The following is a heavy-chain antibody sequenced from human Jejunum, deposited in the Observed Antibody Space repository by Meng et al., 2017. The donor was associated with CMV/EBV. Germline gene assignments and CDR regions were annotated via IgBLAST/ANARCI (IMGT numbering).Heavy chain of an antibody. Sequence: LRLACAASGFPFGAYYVTSVRQAPGKGLGWVSCIPGSGDIISYAASVRGRFTIPRDNAKSSLYLEINSLRAEDAAVYYCARGNYGFDYSGQGTLVTVSS. V-gene: IGHV3-11*01. CDR3: ARGNYGFDY. CDR1: GFPFGAYY. CDR2: IPGSGDII. J-gene: IGHJ4*02. D-gene: IGHD4-17*01.